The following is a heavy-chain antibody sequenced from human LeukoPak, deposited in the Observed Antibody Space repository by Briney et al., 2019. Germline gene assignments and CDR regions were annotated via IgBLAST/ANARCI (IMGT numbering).Heavy chain of an antibody. CDR2: IKFGGRNK. J-gene: IGHJ4*02. V-gene: IGHV3-30*04. CDR1: GFTFSNHT. Sequence: PGRSLRLSCAPSGFTFSNHTMHWVRQAPGKGLEWVAVIKFGGRNKYYADSVRGRFTISRDNSRNTLYLQLDSLKSENTAVYYCVRQSTGLDYWGQGTLVTVSS. CDR3: VRQSTGLDY. D-gene: IGHD5/OR15-5a*01.